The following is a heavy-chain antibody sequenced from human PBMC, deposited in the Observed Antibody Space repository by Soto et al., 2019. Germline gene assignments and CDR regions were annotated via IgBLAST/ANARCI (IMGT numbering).Heavy chain of an antibody. Sequence: QVQLQESGPGLVRPSETLSLTCSVSGSSFTGDYWSWIRQPAGKGLEWIGRVFGNGAGTPIYNSSLKDPVTGSVDSFMKEVSPKLTSVTGAETAVYFCARDLPPYGWPTQFAGAFEDWGQGILVAVSS. J-gene: IGHJ4*02. CDR2: VFGNGAGTP. CDR1: GSSFTGDY. CDR3: ARDLPPYGWPTQFAGAFED. D-gene: IGHD3-10*01. V-gene: IGHV4-4*07.